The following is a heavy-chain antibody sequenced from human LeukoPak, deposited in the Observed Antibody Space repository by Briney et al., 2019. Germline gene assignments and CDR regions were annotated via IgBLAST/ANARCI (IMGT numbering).Heavy chain of an antibody. J-gene: IGHJ4*02. CDR3: AKDQGGVWLWLPYFEY. V-gene: IGHV3-30*02. Sequence: GGSLRLSCAASGFTFSSYGLHWVRQAPGKGLEWVAFIRYDGSIKYYADSVKGRFTMSRDNSRNTLFLHMSSLRAEDTAVYYCAKDQGGVWLWLPYFEYWGQGTLVTVSS. CDR2: IRYDGSIK. D-gene: IGHD3-16*01. CDR1: GFTFSSYG.